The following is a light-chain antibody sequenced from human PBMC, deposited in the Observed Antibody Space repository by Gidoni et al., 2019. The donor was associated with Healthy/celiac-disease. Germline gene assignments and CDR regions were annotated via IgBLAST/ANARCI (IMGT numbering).Light chain of an antibody. Sequence: IHLTQSPSSLSASVGDRVTITCRASQSISSYLNWYQQKPGKAPKLLIYAASSLQSGVPSRFSGSGSGTDFTLTISSLQPEDFATYYCQQSYSTTHTFGQGTKLEIK. CDR1: QSISSY. V-gene: IGKV1-39*01. CDR3: QQSYSTTHT. CDR2: AAS. J-gene: IGKJ2*01.